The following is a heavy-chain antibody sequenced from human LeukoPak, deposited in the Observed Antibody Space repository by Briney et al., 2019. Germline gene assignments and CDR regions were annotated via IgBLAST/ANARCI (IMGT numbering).Heavy chain of an antibody. Sequence: SETLSLTRAVSGYSISSGYYWGWIRQPPGKGLEWIGSIYYSGSTYYNPSLKSRVTISVDTSKNQFSLKLSSVTAADTAVYYCARIQLLLWFGESDYWGQGTLVTVSS. J-gene: IGHJ4*02. D-gene: IGHD3-10*01. V-gene: IGHV4-38-2*01. CDR3: ARIQLLLWFGESDY. CDR2: IYYSGST. CDR1: GYSISSGYY.